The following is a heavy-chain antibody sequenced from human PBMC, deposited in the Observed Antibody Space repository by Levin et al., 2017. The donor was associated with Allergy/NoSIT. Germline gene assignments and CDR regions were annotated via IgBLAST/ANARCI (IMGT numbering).Heavy chain of an antibody. CDR1: GFTFSSYA. CDR3: ARDLGNWKRNYFDY. J-gene: IGHJ4*02. D-gene: IGHD3-16*01. V-gene: IGHV3-23*01. Sequence: GESLKISCAASGFTFSSYAMTWVRQAPGKGLEWVSDISQSGTGSYHADSVKGRFTISRDNSKNTLYLQMNSLRVEDTAVYYCARDLGNWKRNYFDYWGQGTLVTVSS. CDR2: ISQSGTGS.